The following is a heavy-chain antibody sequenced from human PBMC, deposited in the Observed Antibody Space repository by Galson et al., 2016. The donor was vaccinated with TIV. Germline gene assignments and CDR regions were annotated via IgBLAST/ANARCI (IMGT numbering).Heavy chain of an antibody. CDR2: SKSKSDAGTT. Sequence: SLRLSCAASGFTFSNARMNWVRQAPGKGLEWVGRSKSKSDAGTTDYAAPVKGRFSIFRDNAKNSLYLQMGSLRAEDTAVYYCAREKMSGSQFGANFDYWGPGSLVTVSS. V-gene: IGHV3-15*01. D-gene: IGHD1-26*01. J-gene: IGHJ4*02. CDR1: GFTFSNAR. CDR3: AREKMSGSQFGANFDY.